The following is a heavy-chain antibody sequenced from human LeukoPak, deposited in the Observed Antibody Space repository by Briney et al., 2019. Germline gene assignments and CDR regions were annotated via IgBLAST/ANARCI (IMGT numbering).Heavy chain of an antibody. CDR1: GGSIDRSNW. J-gene: IGHJ6*03. V-gene: IGHV4-4*02. Sequence: PSETLSLTCAVSGGSIDRSNWWSWVRQPPGKWLEWIGEIYHRGNANYNPSLKSRITISIDTSENQFSLKLSSVTAADTAIYYCARKYRYLSNYYYYYYMDVWGKGTTVTISS. CDR3: ARKYRYLSNYYYYYYMDV. D-gene: IGHD3-16*02. CDR2: IYHRGNA.